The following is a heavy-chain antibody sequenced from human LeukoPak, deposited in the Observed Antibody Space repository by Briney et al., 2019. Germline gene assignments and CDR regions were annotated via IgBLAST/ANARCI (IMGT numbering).Heavy chain of an antibody. Sequence: GGSLRLSCVASGFPFSSYWMHWVRQAPGKGLVWVSRINSDGSSTSYADSVKGRFTISRDNAKNTLYLQMNSLRAEDTAVYYCARDPNSGDYYFDYWGQGTLVTVSS. V-gene: IGHV3-74*01. J-gene: IGHJ4*02. D-gene: IGHD2-21*01. CDR3: ARDPNSGDYYFDY. CDR2: INSDGSST. CDR1: GFPFSSYW.